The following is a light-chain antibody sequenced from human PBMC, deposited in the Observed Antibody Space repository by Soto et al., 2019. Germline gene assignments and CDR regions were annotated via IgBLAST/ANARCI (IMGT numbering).Light chain of an antibody. CDR3: QQYSSFPYT. CDR1: QSVPSDW. Sequence: EIVLTQSPGTLSLSLGERATLSCRASQSVPSDWLAWYRHKPGQAPRLLIYGASSRDTGVPDRVSGSGSGTDFTLTINRLEPEDFAAYYCQQYSSFPYTFGQGTKLEIK. V-gene: IGKV3-20*01. J-gene: IGKJ2*01. CDR2: GAS.